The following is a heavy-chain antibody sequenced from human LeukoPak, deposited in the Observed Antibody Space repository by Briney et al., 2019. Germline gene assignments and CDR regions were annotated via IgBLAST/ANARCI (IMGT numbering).Heavy chain of an antibody. Sequence: SETLSLTCAVYGGSFSGYYWSWIRQPPGKGLEWIGEINHSGSTNYNPSLKSRVTISVDTSKNQFSLKLSSVTAADTAVYYCARHPVLRFLEWLLYDPPDYWGQGTLVTVS. V-gene: IGHV4-34*01. J-gene: IGHJ4*02. D-gene: IGHD3-3*01. CDR1: GGSFSGYY. CDR3: ARHPVLRFLEWLLYDPPDY. CDR2: INHSGST.